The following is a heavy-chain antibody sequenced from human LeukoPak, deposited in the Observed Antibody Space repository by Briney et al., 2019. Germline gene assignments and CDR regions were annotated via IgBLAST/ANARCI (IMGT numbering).Heavy chain of an antibody. CDR1: GFTFSSYG. V-gene: IGHV3-33*01. CDR2: IWYDGSNK. CDR3: ARDGRSWPNGSGPGYYYYGMDV. J-gene: IGHJ6*02. D-gene: IGHD3-10*01. Sequence: GGSLRLSCAASGFTFSSYGMHWVRQAPGKGLEWVAVIWYDGSNKYYADSVKGRFTISRDNSKNTLYLQMNSLRAEDTAVYYCARDGRSWPNGSGPGYYYYGMDVWGQGTTVTVSS.